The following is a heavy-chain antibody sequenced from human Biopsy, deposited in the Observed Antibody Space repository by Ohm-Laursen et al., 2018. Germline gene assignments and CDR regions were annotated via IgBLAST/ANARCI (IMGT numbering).Heavy chain of an antibody. CDR3: AKNQALNEGVTDHFDS. J-gene: IGHJ4*02. V-gene: IGHV3-23*01. CDR1: GFSFRNYA. Sequence: SLRLSCTASGFSFRNYAMSWVRQAPGKGLEWLSESSGSGDAKYYADSVEGRFTISKDISKNTLYLQMNSLSVDDTAIYYCAKNQALNEGVTDHFDSWGQGTLVTVSS. CDR2: SSGSGDAK. D-gene: IGHD3-10*01.